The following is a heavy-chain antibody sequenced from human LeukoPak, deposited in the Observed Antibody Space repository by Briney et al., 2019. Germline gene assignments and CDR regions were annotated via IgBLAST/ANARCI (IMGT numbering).Heavy chain of an antibody. D-gene: IGHD2-2*01. CDR3: ARGQVPAARGYNWFDP. CDR1: GWSFNDHY. J-gene: IGHJ5*02. CDR2: INARGDT. Sequence: SETLCLTCAVYGWSFNDHYWNWIRQPPGKGLEWIGEINARGDTNFNPSLKSRVTISVDSSKNQFSLTLRSMIAADTAVYYCARGQVPAARGYNWFDPWGQGTLVTVSS. V-gene: IGHV4-34*01.